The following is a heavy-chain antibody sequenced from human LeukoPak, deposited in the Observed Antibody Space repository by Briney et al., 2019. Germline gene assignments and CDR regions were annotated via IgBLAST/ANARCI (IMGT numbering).Heavy chain of an antibody. D-gene: IGHD3-22*01. CDR2: IWYDGSNK. CDR3: TRDRSSVYFDY. Sequence: GRSLRLSCEASGFTFKNHSMHWVRQAPGKGLEWVAVIWYDGSNKYYADSVKGRFTISRDNSKNTLYLQMNSLRAEDTAVYYCTRDRSSVYFDYWGQGTLVIVSS. J-gene: IGHJ4*02. V-gene: IGHV3-33*01. CDR1: GFTFKNHS.